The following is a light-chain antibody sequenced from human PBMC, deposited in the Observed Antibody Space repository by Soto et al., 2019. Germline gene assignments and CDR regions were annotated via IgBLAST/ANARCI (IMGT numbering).Light chain of an antibody. CDR3: QQYGSSGT. V-gene: IGKV3-20*01. CDR2: GAS. J-gene: IGKJ1*01. Sequence: EIVFTPSPGTPSLSPGGRATLSLRASQSVSNNYLAWYQQKPGQAPRLLIYGASNRATGIPDRFSGSGSGTDFTLTISRLEPEDFAVYYCQQYGSSGTFGQGTKVDIK. CDR1: QSVSNNY.